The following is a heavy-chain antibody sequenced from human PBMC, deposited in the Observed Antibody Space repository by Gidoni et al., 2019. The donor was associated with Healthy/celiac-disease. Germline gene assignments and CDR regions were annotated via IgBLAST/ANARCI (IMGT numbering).Heavy chain of an antibody. V-gene: IGHV1-69*01. Sequence: QVQLVQSGAEVKKPGSSVKVSCKASGGTFSSYAISWVRQAPGQGLEWMGGIIPIFGTANYAQKLQGRVTITADESTSTAYMELSSLRSEDTAVYYCARGDYYDSSGYLLYYGMDVGGQGTTVTVSS. D-gene: IGHD3-22*01. CDR1: GGTFSSYA. CDR2: IIPIFGTA. CDR3: ARGDYYDSSGYLLYYGMDV. J-gene: IGHJ6*02.